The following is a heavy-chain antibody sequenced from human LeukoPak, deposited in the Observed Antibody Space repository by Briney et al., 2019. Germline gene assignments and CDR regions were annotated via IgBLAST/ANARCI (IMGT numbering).Heavy chain of an antibody. CDR2: INHSGST. V-gene: IGHV4-34*01. Sequence: PSETLSLTCAVYGGSFSGYYWSWIRQPPGKGLEWIGEINHSGSTNYNPSLKSRVSISVDTSKNQFSLKLSSVTAADTAVYYCARGWPIRSLEWPIWFDPWGQGTLVTVSS. D-gene: IGHD3-3*01. CDR1: GGSFSGYY. CDR3: ARGWPIRSLEWPIWFDP. J-gene: IGHJ5*02.